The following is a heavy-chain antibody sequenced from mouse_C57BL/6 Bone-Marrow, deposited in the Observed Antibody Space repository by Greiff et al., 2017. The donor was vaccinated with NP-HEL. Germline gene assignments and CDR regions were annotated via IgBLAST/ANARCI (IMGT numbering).Heavy chain of an antibody. CDR1: GYAFSSSW. Sequence: VQLKESGPELVKPGASVKISCKASGYAFSSSWMNWVKQRPGQGLEWIGRIYPGDGDTNYNGKFKGKATLTADKSSSTAYMQRTSLTSADSAVYICARGVGAMYCWGQGTSVTVSS. V-gene: IGHV1-82*01. D-gene: IGHD3-1*01. J-gene: IGHJ4*01. CDR2: IYPGDGDT. CDR3: ARGVGAMYC.